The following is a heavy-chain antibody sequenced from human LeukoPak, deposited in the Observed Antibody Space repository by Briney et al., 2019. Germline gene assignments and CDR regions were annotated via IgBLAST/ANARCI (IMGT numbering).Heavy chain of an antibody. V-gene: IGHV1-2*02. J-gene: IGHJ4*02. CDR1: GYTFTGYY. Sequence: ASVKVSCKASGYTFTGYYMHWVRQAPGQGLEWMGWINPNSGGTNYAQKFQGRVTMTRDTSISTAYMELSRLRSDDTAVYYCARDFYYGSGSYRRPPYYWGQGTLVTVSS. D-gene: IGHD3-10*01. CDR2: INPNSGGT. CDR3: ARDFYYGSGSYRRPPYY.